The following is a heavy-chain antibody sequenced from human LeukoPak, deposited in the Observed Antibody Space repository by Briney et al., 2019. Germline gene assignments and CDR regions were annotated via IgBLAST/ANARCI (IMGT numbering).Heavy chain of an antibody. V-gene: IGHV1-18*01. CDR1: GYTFTSYG. D-gene: IGHD3-16*02. J-gene: IGHJ4*01. CDR2: ISAYNGNT. CDR3: ARGRNYDYVWGSYRYDYFDY. Sequence: ASVKVSCKASGYTFTSYGISWVRQAPGQGLEWMGWISAYNGNTNYAQKLQGRVTMTTDTSTSTAYMELRSLRSDDTAVYYCARGRNYDYVWGSYRYDYFDYWGQGTLVNASS.